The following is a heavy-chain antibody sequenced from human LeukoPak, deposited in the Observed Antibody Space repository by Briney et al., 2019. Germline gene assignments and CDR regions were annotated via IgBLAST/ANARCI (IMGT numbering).Heavy chain of an antibody. CDR3: ARELCTNGVCYGYYGMDV. V-gene: IGHV3-33*01. J-gene: IGHJ6*02. CDR2: IWYDGSNK. Sequence: GGSLRLSCAASGFTFSSYGMHWVRQAPGKGLEWVAVIWYDGSNKYYADSVKGRFTISRDNSKNTLYLQKNRLRAQDTAVNYCARELCTNGVCYGYYGMDVWGQGTTVTVSS. D-gene: IGHD2-8*01. CDR1: GFTFSSYG.